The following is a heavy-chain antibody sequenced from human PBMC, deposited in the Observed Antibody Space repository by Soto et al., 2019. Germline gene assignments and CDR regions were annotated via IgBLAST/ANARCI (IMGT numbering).Heavy chain of an antibody. J-gene: IGHJ4*02. V-gene: IGHV1-69*04. CDR2: IIPILGIA. Sequence: SVKVSCKASGGTFSSYTISWVRQAPGQGLEWMGRIIPILGIANYAQKFQGRVTITADKSTSTAYMELSSLRSEDTAVYYCARDPVNYDILTGYDYWGQGTLVTVSS. D-gene: IGHD3-9*01. CDR3: ARDPVNYDILTGYDY. CDR1: GGTFSSYT.